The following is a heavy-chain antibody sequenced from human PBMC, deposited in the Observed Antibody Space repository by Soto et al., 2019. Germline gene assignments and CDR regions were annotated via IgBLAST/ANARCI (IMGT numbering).Heavy chain of an antibody. CDR1: GFTFSSYA. D-gene: IGHD3-3*01. J-gene: IGHJ6*02. Sequence: EVQLLESGGGLVQPGGSLRLSCAASGFTFSSYAMSWVRQAPGKGLEWVSAISGSGGSTYYADSVKGRFTISRDNSKNTLYLQMNSRRADDTAVYYCAKVNGFGDFWSGYTNYYYYGMDVWGQGTTVTVSS. V-gene: IGHV3-23*01. CDR2: ISGSGGST. CDR3: AKVNGFGDFWSGYTNYYYYGMDV.